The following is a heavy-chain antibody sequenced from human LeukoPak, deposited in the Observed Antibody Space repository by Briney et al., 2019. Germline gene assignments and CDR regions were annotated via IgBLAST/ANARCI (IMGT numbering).Heavy chain of an antibody. CDR2: ISGRGSHT. CDR1: GFTFTSYS. CDR3: AKVADM. J-gene: IGHJ3*02. V-gene: IGHV3-23*01. Sequence: PRRSLRLSCAASGFTFTSYSVTWVSQPAGKGLEWVSGISGRGSHTNYADSVRGRLTRSRDNSKNRVYLQMSSLRADDTVVYYCAKVADMGGEGTMVSVSS.